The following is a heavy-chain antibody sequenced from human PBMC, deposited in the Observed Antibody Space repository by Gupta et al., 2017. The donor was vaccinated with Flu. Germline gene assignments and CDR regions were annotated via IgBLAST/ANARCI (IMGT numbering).Heavy chain of an antibody. D-gene: IGHD2-21*01. J-gene: IGHJ4*02. V-gene: IGHV3-23*01. Sequence: FKNFAMSWVRQAPGKGLEWVSAVSGSGTNKYYADSVRGRFTISRDNSKNAVYLQMNSLRVDDTAVYFCANSWTYCGDGCYKYRCDSWGQGTLVTVSS. CDR3: ANSWTYCGDGCYKYRCDS. CDR2: VSGSGTNK. CDR1: FKNFA.